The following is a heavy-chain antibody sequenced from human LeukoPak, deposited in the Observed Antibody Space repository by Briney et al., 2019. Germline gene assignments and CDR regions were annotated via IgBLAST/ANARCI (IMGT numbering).Heavy chain of an antibody. CDR3: ARRGGYSGYYYFDY. Sequence: SETLSLTCTVSGGSISDSYWSWIRQSPGRGLEWIGYIYYSGSTNYNPSLKGRVTISIDASKNQFSLKLSSVTAADTAVYYCARRGGYSGYYYFDYWGQGILVTVSS. CDR2: IYYSGST. CDR1: GGSISDSY. J-gene: IGHJ4*01. V-gene: IGHV4-59*01. D-gene: IGHD5-12*01.